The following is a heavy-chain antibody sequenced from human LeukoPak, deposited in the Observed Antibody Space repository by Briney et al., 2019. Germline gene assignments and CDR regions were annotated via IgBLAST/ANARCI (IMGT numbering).Heavy chain of an antibody. J-gene: IGHJ4*02. V-gene: IGHV3-48*01. CDR2: ISSRSSTI. CDR1: GFTFSTYP. Sequence: GGSLRLSCAAFGFTFSTYPMNWVRQAPGKGLEWVSYISSRSSTIYYADSVKGRFTISRDNAKNSLYLQMNSLRAEDTAVYYCARPAADCGGDCYWAFDYWGQGTLVTVSS. D-gene: IGHD2-21*01. CDR3: ARPAADCGGDCYWAFDY.